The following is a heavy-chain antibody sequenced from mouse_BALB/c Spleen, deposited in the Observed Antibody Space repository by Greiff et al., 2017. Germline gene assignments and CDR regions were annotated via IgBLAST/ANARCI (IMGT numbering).Heavy chain of an antibody. Sequence: VQRVESGAELMKPGASVKISCKATGYTFSSYWIEWVKQRPGHGLEWIGEILPGSGSTNYNEKFKGKATFTADTSSNTAYRQLSSLTSEDSAVYYGARKGLGQGFFFDYWGQGTTLTGSS. D-gene: IGHD3-3*01. CDR3: ARKGLGQGFFFDY. V-gene: IGHV1-9*01. CDR2: ILPGSGST. CDR1: GYTFSSYW. J-gene: IGHJ2*01.